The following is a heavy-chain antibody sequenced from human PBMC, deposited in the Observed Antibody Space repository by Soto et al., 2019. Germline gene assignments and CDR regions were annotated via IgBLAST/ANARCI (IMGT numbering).Heavy chain of an antibody. CDR1: GFTFDDYA. V-gene: IGHV3-9*01. CDR3: AKDELYGDYGSGWVYYFDY. D-gene: IGHD4-17*01. CDR2: ISWNSGSI. Sequence: GGSLRLSCAASGFTFDDYAMHWVRQAPGKGLEWVSGISWNSGSIGYADSVKGRFTISRDNAKNSLYLQMNSLRAEDTALYYCAKDELYGDYGSGWVYYFDYWGQGTLVTVSS. J-gene: IGHJ4*02.